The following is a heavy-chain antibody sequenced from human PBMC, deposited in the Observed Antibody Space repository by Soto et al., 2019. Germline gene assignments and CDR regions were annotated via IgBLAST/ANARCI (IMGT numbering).Heavy chain of an antibody. CDR2: ISSSGSTI. CDR3: ARDLRGMVKAATPYYYYGMDV. J-gene: IGHJ6*02. V-gene: IGHV3-11*01. CDR1: GFSFSDYY. Sequence: XESLSLSFAASGFSFSDYYESWIRQAPGKGLEWVSYISSSGSTIYYADSVKGRFTISRDNAKNSLYLQMNSLRAEDTAVYYCARDLRGMVKAATPYYYYGMDVCGQRTTVTVSS. D-gene: IGHD2-2*02.